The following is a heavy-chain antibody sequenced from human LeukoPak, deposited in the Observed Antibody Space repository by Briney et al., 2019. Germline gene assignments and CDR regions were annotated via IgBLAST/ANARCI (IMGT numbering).Heavy chain of an antibody. CDR3: ARAYSSGWPPSDY. D-gene: IGHD6-19*01. J-gene: IGHJ4*02. Sequence: GGSLRLSCTVSGFTVSSNSMSWVRQAPGKGLEWVSFIYSDNTHYSDSVKGRFTISRDNSKNTLYLQMNSLRAEDTAVYYCARAYSSGWPPSDYWGQGTLVTVSS. V-gene: IGHV3-66*03. CDR2: IYSDNT. CDR1: GFTVSSNS.